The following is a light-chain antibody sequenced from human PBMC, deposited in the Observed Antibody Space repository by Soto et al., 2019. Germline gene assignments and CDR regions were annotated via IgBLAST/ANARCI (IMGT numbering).Light chain of an antibody. CDR2: SYN. CDR1: SSNIGSNS. Sequence: VVTQPPSASGTPGQRVTISCSGSSSNIGSNSVNWYQQLPGTAPKLLIYSYNQRPSGVPDRFSGSKSGTSASLAISGLQSEDEADYHCGAWDDSLNGWVFGGGTQLTVL. V-gene: IGLV1-44*01. J-gene: IGLJ3*02. CDR3: GAWDDSLNGWV.